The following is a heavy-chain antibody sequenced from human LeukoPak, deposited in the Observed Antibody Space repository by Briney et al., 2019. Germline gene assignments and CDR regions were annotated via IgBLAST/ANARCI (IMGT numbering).Heavy chain of an antibody. CDR1: GYTLTELS. Sequence: ASVKVSCKVSGYTLTELSMHWVRQAPGKGLEWMGGFDPEDGETIYAQKFQGRVTMTEDTSTGTAYMELSSLRSEDTAVYYCATSYYYDSSGYLFDYWGQGTLVTVSS. CDR2: FDPEDGET. V-gene: IGHV1-24*01. CDR3: ATSYYYDSSGYLFDY. D-gene: IGHD3-22*01. J-gene: IGHJ4*02.